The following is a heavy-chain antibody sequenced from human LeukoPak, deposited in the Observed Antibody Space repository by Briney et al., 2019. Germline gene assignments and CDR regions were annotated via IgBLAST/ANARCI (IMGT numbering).Heavy chain of an antibody. CDR1: GFTFSSYG. V-gene: IGHV3-30*18. Sequence: PGGSLRLSCAASGFTFSSYGMHWVRQAPGKGLEWVAVISYDGSNKYYADSVKGRFTISRDNSKNTLYLQMNSLRAEGTAVYYCAKGGRSGYYGSGSYIGYWGQGTLVTVSS. CDR3: AKGGRSGYYGSGSYIGY. J-gene: IGHJ4*02. CDR2: ISYDGSNK. D-gene: IGHD3-10*01.